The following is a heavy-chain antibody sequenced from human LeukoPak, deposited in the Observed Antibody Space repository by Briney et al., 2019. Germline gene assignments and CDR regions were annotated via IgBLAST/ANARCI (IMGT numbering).Heavy chain of an antibody. V-gene: IGHV5-51*01. CDR3: ARATARGFDY. D-gene: IGHD3-10*01. J-gene: IGHJ4*02. CDR1: GYSITSYW. Sequence: GESLNISCTASGYSITSYWIGWVRQMPGKGLEWMGIIYPGDSDTRYSPSFQGQVTISADKSVSTAYLQWSSLKASDTAMYYCARATARGFDYWGQGTLVTVSS. CDR2: IYPGDSDT.